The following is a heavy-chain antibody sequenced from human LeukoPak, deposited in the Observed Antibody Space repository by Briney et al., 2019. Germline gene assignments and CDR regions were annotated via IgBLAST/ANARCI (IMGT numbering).Heavy chain of an antibody. V-gene: IGHV4-39*07. CDR3: ARGDIVATY. CDR1: GGSISTSSYY. Sequence: PSETLSLTCTVSGGSISTSSYYWGWIRQPPEKGLEWIGSIHFGGNTYYSPSLKSRVTISIDTSKNQFSLKLSSVTAADTAVYYCARGDIVATYWGQGTLVTVSS. D-gene: IGHD5-12*01. CDR2: IHFGGNT. J-gene: IGHJ4*02.